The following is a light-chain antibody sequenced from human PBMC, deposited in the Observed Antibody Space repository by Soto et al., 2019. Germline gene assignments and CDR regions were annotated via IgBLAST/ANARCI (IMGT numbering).Light chain of an antibody. Sequence: QSALTQPPSASGSPGQSVTISCTGTSSDVGGYHSVSWYQQHPGKAPKLMIYEVSKRPSGVPDRFSGSKSGNTASLTVSGLQAEDEADYYCSSYAGSDNLGVFGTVTKVTVL. J-gene: IGLJ1*01. V-gene: IGLV2-8*01. CDR2: EVS. CDR1: SSDVGGYHS. CDR3: SSYAGSDNLGV.